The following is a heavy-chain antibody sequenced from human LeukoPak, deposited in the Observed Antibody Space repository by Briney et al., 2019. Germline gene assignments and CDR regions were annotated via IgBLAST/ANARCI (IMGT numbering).Heavy chain of an antibody. CDR2: IRGDGGGA. Sequence: GFLRLSCAAPGLTFSNYAMTWVRQAPGKGLEWVSSIRGDGGGAVYTDSVKGRFTTSRDNSKNMLYLQMNSLRAEDTALYYCTKDPNGDYIGAFDPWGQGTLVTVPS. J-gene: IGHJ5*02. CDR1: GLTFSNYA. CDR3: TKDPNGDYIGAFDP. D-gene: IGHD4-17*01. V-gene: IGHV3-23*01.